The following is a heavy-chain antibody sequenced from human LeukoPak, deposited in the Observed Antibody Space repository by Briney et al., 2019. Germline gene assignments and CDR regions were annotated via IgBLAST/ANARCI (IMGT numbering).Heavy chain of an antibody. CDR2: IIPTLGTA. CDR1: GYTFTGYA. D-gene: IGHD2-8*01. Sequence: GASVKVSCKASGYTFTGYAMNWVRQAPGQGLECMGGIIPTLGTANYAQKFQGRVTITADKSTSTAYMELSSLRSEDTAVYYCASYCSNGVCYRGHAFDVWGQGTMVTVSS. CDR3: ASYCSNGVCYRGHAFDV. V-gene: IGHV1-69*06. J-gene: IGHJ3*01.